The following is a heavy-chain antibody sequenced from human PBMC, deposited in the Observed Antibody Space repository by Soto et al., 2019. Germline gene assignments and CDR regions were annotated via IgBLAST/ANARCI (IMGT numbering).Heavy chain of an antibody. J-gene: IGHJ5*02. CDR3: NTDRCSTSISCFDT. CDR2: IRSETDGGTV. D-gene: IGHD2-2*01. V-gene: IGHV3-15*01. Sequence: EVQLVESGGGLVKPGGSLRLSCAASGFTFNNAWMNWVRQTPGKGLEWVGRIRSETDGGTVDYAAPVKGRFTISRDDSTHTLYLQMNSLKTEDTAVYYCNTDRCSTSISCFDTWGQGTLVTVSS. CDR1: GFTFNNAW.